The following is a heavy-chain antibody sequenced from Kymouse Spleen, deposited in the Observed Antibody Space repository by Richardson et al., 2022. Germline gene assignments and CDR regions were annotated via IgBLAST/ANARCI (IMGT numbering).Heavy chain of an antibody. CDR1: GFTFSSYW. J-gene: IGHJ6*02. CDR3: ARDRPPIFGVVPYYYYYGMDV. CDR2: INSDGSST. D-gene: IGHD3-3*01. Sequence: EVQLVESGGGLVQPGGSLRLSCAASGFTFSSYWMHWVRQAPGKGLVWVSRINSDGSSTSYADSVKGRFTISRDNAKNTLYLQMNSLRAEDTAVYYCARDRPPIFGVVPYYYYYGMDVWGQGTTVTVSS. V-gene: IGHV3-74*01.